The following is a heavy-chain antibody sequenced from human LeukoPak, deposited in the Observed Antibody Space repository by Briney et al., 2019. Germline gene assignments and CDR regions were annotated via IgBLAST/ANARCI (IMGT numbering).Heavy chain of an antibody. J-gene: IGHJ4*02. CDR2: ISSSGSTI. V-gene: IGHV3-11*01. Sequence: SLRLSCAASGFSFSDYYMSSIRQAPGRGLEWVSYISSSGSTIYYAESVKGRFTISRDNTKNSLYLQMSRLGAEDTAVYYCERPNYDSSGYFDYWGQGTLVNVSS. D-gene: IGHD3-22*01. CDR3: ERPNYDSSGYFDY. CDR1: GFSFSDYY.